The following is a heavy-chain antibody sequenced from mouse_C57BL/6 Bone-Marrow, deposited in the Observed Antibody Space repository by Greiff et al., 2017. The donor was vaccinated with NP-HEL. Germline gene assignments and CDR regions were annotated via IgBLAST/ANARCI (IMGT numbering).Heavy chain of an antibody. V-gene: IGHV1-72*01. Sequence: VQLQQPGAELVKPGASVKLSCKASGYTFTSYWMHWVKQRPGRGLEWIGRIDPNSGGTKYNEKFKSKATMTVDKPSSTTYMQLISLTSEDSAVYYCALGRFAYWGQGTLVTVSA. D-gene: IGHD4-1*01. CDR3: ALGRFAY. CDR2: IDPNSGGT. CDR1: GYTFTSYW. J-gene: IGHJ3*01.